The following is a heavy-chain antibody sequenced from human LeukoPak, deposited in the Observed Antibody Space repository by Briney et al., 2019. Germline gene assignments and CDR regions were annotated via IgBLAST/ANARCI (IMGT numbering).Heavy chain of an antibody. CDR1: GFTFSSYS. D-gene: IGHD4-4*01. CDR3: ARDGGYSNYANSMDV. Sequence: GGSLRLSCAASGFTFSSYSMHWVRQAPGKGLEWVALTWYDGSSKYYADSVKGRFTISRDNSKNTLYLQMNSLRAEDTAVYYCARDGGYSNYANSMDVWGQGTTVTVSS. CDR2: TWYDGSSK. J-gene: IGHJ6*02. V-gene: IGHV3-33*01.